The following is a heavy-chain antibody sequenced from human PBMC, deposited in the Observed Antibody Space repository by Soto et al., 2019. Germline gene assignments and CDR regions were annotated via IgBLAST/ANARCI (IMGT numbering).Heavy chain of an antibody. J-gene: IGHJ6*02. CDR3: ARDPREAAADYYYYGMDV. Sequence: QVQLQESGPGLVKPSGTLSLTCAVSGGSISSSNWWSWVRQPPGKGLEWIGEIYHSGSTNYNPSLKIRVTISVDKSKNQFSLKLSSVTAADTAVYYCARDPREAAADYYYYGMDVWGQGTTVTVSS. V-gene: IGHV4-4*02. CDR1: GGSISSSNW. CDR2: IYHSGST. D-gene: IGHD6-13*01.